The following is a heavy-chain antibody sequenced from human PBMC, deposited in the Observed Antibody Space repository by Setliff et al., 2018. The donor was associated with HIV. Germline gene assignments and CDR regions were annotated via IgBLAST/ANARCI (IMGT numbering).Heavy chain of an antibody. CDR3: ARSNRGYDSRGFYRENWFDP. Sequence: GESLKISCKASGYRFTSYWIAWVRQMPGKGLEWMGIIYPGDSDTRYSPSFQGQVTISVDKSPDSAYLQWNTLKASDTAMYYCARSNRGYDSRGFYRENWFDPWGQGTQVTVSS. J-gene: IGHJ5*02. CDR2: IYPGDSDT. V-gene: IGHV5-51*01. CDR1: GYRFTSYW. D-gene: IGHD3-22*01.